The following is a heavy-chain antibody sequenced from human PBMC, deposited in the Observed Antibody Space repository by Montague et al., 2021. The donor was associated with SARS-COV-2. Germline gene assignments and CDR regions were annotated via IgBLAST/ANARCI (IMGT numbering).Heavy chain of an antibody. J-gene: IGHJ4*02. Sequence: SLRLSCAASGFTVSSNYMSWVRQAPGKGLEWVSVLYTGDRIYYADSVKGRFTISRHNSKNTLYLQMNSLRTEDTALYYCATMPDFDYWGQGTLVTVSS. D-gene: IGHD2-2*01. V-gene: IGHV3-53*04. CDR3: ATMPDFDY. CDR2: LYTGDRI. CDR1: GFTVSSNY.